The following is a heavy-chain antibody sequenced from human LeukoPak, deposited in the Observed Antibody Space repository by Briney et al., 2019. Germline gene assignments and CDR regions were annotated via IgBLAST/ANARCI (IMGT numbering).Heavy chain of an antibody. CDR3: ARDPRGEVTTRWAYYYGMDV. CDR1: GFTFSSYA. D-gene: IGHD4-17*01. Sequence: GGSLRLSCAASGFTFSSYAMHWVRQAPGKGLEWVAVISYDGSNKYYADSVKGRFTISRDNSKNTLYLQMNSLRAEDTAVYYCARDPRGEVTTRWAYYYGMDVWGQGTMVTVSS. V-gene: IGHV3-30*04. J-gene: IGHJ6*02. CDR2: ISYDGSNK.